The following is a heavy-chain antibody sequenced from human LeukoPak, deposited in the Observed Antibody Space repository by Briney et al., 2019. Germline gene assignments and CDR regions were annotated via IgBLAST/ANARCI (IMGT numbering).Heavy chain of an antibody. Sequence: SETLSLTCTVSGGSISSYYWSWIRQPPGKGLEWIGYIYYSGSTNYNPSLKSRVTISVDTSKNQFSLKLSSVTAADTAVYYCARAREKCASFLNWGQGTLVTVSS. CDR2: IYYSGST. CDR1: GGSISSYY. J-gene: IGHJ4*02. CDR3: ARAREKCASFLN. V-gene: IGHV4-59*01. D-gene: IGHD1-26*01.